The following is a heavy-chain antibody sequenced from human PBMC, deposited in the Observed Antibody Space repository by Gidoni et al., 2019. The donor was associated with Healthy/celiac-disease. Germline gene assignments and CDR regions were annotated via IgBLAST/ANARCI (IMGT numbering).Heavy chain of an antibody. CDR3: TTLIYDILTGRSI. J-gene: IGHJ3*02. Sequence: EVQLVESGGGLVKPGGSIRLSCSASGFTFSNAWMTWVRQAPGKGLEWVGSIKSNTDGGTTYYAAPVKGRFTISRDDSKNTLYLQMNSLKTEDTAVYYCTTLIYDILTGRSIWGQGTMVTVSS. CDR1: GFTFSNAW. D-gene: IGHD3-9*01. CDR2: IKSNTDGGTT. V-gene: IGHV3-15*07.